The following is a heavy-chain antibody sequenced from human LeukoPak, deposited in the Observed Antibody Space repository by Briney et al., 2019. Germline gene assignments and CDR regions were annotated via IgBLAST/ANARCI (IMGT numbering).Heavy chain of an antibody. V-gene: IGHV1-69*05. CDR3: ARAAHYYYYMDV. J-gene: IGHJ6*03. CDR2: IIPIFGTA. Sequence: ASVKVSCKASGGTFSSYAISWVRQAPGQGLEWMGGIIPIFGTANYAQKFQGRVTITTDESTSTAYMELSSLRSEDTAVYYCARAAHYYYYMDVWGKGTTVTVSS. CDR1: GGTFSSYA.